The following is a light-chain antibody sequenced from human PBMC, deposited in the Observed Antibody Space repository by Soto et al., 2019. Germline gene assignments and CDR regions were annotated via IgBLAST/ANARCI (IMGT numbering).Light chain of an antibody. CDR2: GAS. J-gene: IGKJ4*01. Sequence: EIVLTQSPGTLSLSPGERATLSCRASQSVSSSYLAWYQQKPGQAPRLLIYGASSRATGIPDRFSGSGSGTDFTLTIGILEPADVAVYYCQQYGSSLFAFGGGTKVEIK. CDR1: QSVSSSY. CDR3: QQYGSSLFA. V-gene: IGKV3-20*01.